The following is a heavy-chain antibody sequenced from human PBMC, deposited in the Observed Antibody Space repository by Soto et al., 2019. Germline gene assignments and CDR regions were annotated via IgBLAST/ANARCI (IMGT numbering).Heavy chain of an antibody. CDR1: GYTFTSYG. D-gene: IGHD2-21*02. J-gene: IGHJ4*02. Sequence: ASVKVSCKASGYTFTSYGISWVRQAPGQGLEWMGWINPYNGNTKYAQKLQGRVTMTTDTSTSTAYMELRSLRSDDTAVYYCASSGSEYCGGDCYLDYWGQGTLVTVSS. CDR2: INPYNGNT. V-gene: IGHV1-18*01. CDR3: ASSGSEYCGGDCYLDY.